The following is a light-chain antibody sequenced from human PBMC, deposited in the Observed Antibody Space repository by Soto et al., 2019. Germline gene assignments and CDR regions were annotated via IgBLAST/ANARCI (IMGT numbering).Light chain of an antibody. CDR3: QQSYSSPLT. V-gene: IGKV1-39*01. Sequence: DIHMTQSPSSLSASVGDRVTITCRASQNIKKFLNWYQQRPGKAPSALIHATSTLQNGVSSSFSGSGSDTEFTLPITSLQPEDFATYFCQQSYSSPLTFGGGTKVEL. CDR2: ATS. CDR1: QNIKKF. J-gene: IGKJ4*01.